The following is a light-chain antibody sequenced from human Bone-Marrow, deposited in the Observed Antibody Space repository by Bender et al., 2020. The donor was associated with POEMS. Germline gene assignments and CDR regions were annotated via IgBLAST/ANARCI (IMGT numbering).Light chain of an antibody. Sequence: QSALTQPTSVSGSPGQSLTISCTGTSSDVGTYNYVSWYQQHPGEVPKLMIYDVSNRPSGVSNRFSGSKSGNTASLTISGLQAEEEADYYCCSYAGSTTLLFGGGTKLTVL. CDR1: SSDVGTYNY. J-gene: IGLJ2*01. CDR3: CSYAGSTTLL. CDR2: DVS. V-gene: IGLV2-23*01.